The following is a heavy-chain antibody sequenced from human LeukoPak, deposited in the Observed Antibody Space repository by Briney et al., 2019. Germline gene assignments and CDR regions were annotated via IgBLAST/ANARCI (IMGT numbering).Heavy chain of an antibody. Sequence: GSSVKVSCEASGGTFSSYAISWVRQAPGQGLEWMGGIIPIFGTANYAQKFQGRVTITTDESTSTAYMELSSLRSEDTAVYYCASSEGRVATIRLPFDYWGQGTLVTVSS. V-gene: IGHV1-69*05. D-gene: IGHD5-12*01. CDR3: ASSEGRVATIRLPFDY. CDR2: IIPIFGTA. CDR1: GGTFSSYA. J-gene: IGHJ4*02.